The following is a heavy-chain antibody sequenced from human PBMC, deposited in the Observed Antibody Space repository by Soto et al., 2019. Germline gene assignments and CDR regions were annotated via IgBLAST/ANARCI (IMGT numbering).Heavy chain of an antibody. Sequence: SETLSLTCAVYGGSFSGYYWSWIRQPPGKGLEWIGEINHSGSTNYNPSLKSRVTISVDTSKNQFSLKLSSVTAADTAVYYCLFRDENAGLEMATIELDYWGQGTLVTVSS. CDR2: INHSGST. V-gene: IGHV4-34*01. J-gene: IGHJ4*02. CDR1: GGSFSGYY. CDR3: LFRDENAGLEMATIELDY. D-gene: IGHD3-3*01.